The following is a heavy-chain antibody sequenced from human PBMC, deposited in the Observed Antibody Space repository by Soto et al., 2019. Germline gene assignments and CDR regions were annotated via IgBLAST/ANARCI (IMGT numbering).Heavy chain of an antibody. D-gene: IGHD3-3*01. J-gene: IGHJ4*02. CDR1: GFTFSSYA. CDR3: ARDPEWLLFYFDY. V-gene: IGHV3-30-3*01. CDR2: ISYDGSNK. Sequence: VPLVESGGGVVQPGRSLRLSCAASGFTFSSYAMHWVRQAPGKGLEWVAVISYDGSNKYYADSVKGRFTISRDNSKNTLYLQMNSLRAEDTAVYYCARDPEWLLFYFDYWGQGTLVTVSS.